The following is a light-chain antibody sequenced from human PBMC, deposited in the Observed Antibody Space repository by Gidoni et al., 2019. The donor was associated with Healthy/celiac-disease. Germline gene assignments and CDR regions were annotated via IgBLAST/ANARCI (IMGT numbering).Light chain of an antibody. CDR1: QSVSSSY. CDR3: QQYGSSPAT. V-gene: IGKV3-20*01. J-gene: IGKJ1*01. Sequence: ELVLTHTPRTLSLSPGGRATLSCRASQSVSSSYLAWYQQKPGQAPRLLIYGASSRATGIPDSFSGSGSGTDFTLTISSLEPEDFAVYYCQQYGSSPATFGQGTKVEIK. CDR2: GAS.